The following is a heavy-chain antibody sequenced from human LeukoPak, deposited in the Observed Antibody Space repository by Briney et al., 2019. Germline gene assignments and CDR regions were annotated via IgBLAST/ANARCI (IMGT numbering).Heavy chain of an antibody. D-gene: IGHD6-6*01. CDR1: GFTFSSYW. CDR3: AKDHGSSAIDY. V-gene: IGHV3-7*01. CDR2: IKQDGSEM. Sequence: GGSLRLSCADSGFTFSSYWMTWVRQAPGKGLEWVANIKQDGSEMFYVDSVKGRFTISRDNSKNTLYLQMNSLRAEDTAVYYCAKDHGSSAIDYWGQGTLVTVSS. J-gene: IGHJ4*02.